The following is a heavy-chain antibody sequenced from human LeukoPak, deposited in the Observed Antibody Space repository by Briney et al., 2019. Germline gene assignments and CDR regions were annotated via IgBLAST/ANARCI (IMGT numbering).Heavy chain of an antibody. CDR1: GFTFSSYD. D-gene: IGHD3-22*01. Sequence: GGSLRLSCAASGFTFSSYDMSWVRQAPGTGLESFSHISGSGSSTYYADSVKGRFTISRDNSKNTLYLQMNSLRAEDTAVYYCAKDRYYDSSGYLLDYWGQGTLVTVSS. V-gene: IGHV3-23*01. J-gene: IGHJ4*02. CDR3: AKDRYYDSSGYLLDY. CDR2: ISGSGSST.